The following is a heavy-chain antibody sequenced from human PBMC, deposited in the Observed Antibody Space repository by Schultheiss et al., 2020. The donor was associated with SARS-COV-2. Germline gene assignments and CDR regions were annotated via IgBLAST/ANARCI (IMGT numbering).Heavy chain of an antibody. CDR3: AKLYDFWSGPYGMDV. CDR2: ISYDGSNK. CDR1: GFTFSSYG. V-gene: IGHV3-30*18. D-gene: IGHD3-3*01. Sequence: GGSLRLSCAASGFTFSSYGMHWVRQAPGKGLEWVAVISYDGSNKYYADSVKGRFTISRDNSKNTLYQQMNSLRAEDTAVYYCAKLYDFWSGPYGMDVWGQGTTVTVSS. J-gene: IGHJ6*02.